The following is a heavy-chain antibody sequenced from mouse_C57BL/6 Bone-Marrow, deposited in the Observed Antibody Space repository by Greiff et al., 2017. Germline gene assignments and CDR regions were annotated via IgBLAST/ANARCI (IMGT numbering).Heavy chain of an antibody. CDR1: GYAFSSSW. Sequence: VQLQQSGPELVKPGASVKISCKASGYAFSSSWMNWVKQRPGKGLEWIGRIYPGDGDTNYNGKFKGKATLTADKSSSTAYMQLSSLTSEDSAVYFCVSGVLRDYFDYWGQGTTLTVSS. CDR3: VSGVLRDYFDY. V-gene: IGHV1-82*01. D-gene: IGHD1-1*01. J-gene: IGHJ2*01. CDR2: IYPGDGDT.